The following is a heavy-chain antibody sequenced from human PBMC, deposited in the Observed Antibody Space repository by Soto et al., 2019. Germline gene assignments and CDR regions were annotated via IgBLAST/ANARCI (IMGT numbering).Heavy chain of an antibody. V-gene: IGHV3-49*03. CDR2: IRSNSDGGTT. J-gene: IGHJ5*02. CDR3: TRWAGSYSDP. CDR1: VFNFGDYA. Sequence: GGSLRLSCTGSVFNFGDYAMSWFRQTPGEGLQWLSFIRSNSDGGTTEYAASVKGRFTVSRDDSESIAYLQMNSLETEDTAVYYCTRWAGSYSDPWGQGTLVTVSS. D-gene: IGHD3-10*01.